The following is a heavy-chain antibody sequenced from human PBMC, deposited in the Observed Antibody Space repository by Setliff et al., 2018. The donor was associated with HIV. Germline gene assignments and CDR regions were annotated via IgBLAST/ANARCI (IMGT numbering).Heavy chain of an antibody. CDR1: GFTLPDHH. CDR3: ASGALLPTIDY. D-gene: IGHD3-10*01. Sequence: LRLSCAASGFTLPDHHLNWIRQAPGKGLEWVSYISHSGGTIKYGDSVRGRFTISRDIAKSSLYLQLDSLSVEDTAVYYCASGALLPTIDYWGRGTLVTVSS. V-gene: IGHV3-11*01. CDR2: ISHSGGTI. J-gene: IGHJ4*02.